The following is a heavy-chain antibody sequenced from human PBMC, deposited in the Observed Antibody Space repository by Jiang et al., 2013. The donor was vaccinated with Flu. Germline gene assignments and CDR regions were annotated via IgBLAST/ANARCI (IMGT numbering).Heavy chain of an antibody. J-gene: IGHJ4*02. CDR3: ARDRNIFGSTV. D-gene: IGHD3-3*01. Sequence: KSRVTISVDTSKNQFSLKLSSVTAADTAVYYCARDRNIFGSTVWGQGTLVTVSS. V-gene: IGHV4-30-2*04.